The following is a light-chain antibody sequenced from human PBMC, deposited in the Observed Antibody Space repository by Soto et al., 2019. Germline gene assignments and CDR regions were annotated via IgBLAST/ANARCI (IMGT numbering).Light chain of an antibody. CDR1: NIGSIS. CDR3: QVWDTSSDHPV. Sequence: SYELTQPPSVSVAPGETATITCGGNNIGSISVHWYQQKPGQAPVLVIYYDSDRPSGLPERFSGSNSGNTATLSISRVELGDEADYYCQVWDTSSDHPVFGGGTKVTVL. CDR2: YDS. V-gene: IGLV3-21*04. J-gene: IGLJ2*01.